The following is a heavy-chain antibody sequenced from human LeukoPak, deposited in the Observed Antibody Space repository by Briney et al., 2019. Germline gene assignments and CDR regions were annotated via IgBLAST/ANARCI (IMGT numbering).Heavy chain of an antibody. CDR3: AKERDTAMVTIDY. Sequence: PGGTLRLSCAASGFTFSGYGMHWVRQAPGKGLEWVAVIRYDGSNKYYADSVKGRFTISRDNSKNTLYLQMNSLSAQDTAVYYCAKERDTAMVTIDYWGQGTLVTVSS. J-gene: IGHJ4*02. CDR2: IRYDGSNK. D-gene: IGHD5-18*01. V-gene: IGHV3-30*02. CDR1: GFTFSGYG.